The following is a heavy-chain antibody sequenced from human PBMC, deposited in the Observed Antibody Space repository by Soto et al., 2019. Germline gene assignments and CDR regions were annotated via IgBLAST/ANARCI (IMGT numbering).Heavy chain of an antibody. V-gene: IGHV4-31*03. CDR3: ARAGMGVVAATIWFDP. CDR2: IYYSGST. D-gene: IGHD2-15*01. CDR1: GGYISSGGYY. J-gene: IGHJ5*02. Sequence: SETLSLTCTVSGGYISSGGYYWSWIRQHPGKGLEWIGYIYYSGSTYYNPSLKSRVTISVDTSKNQFSLKLSSVTAADTAVYYCARAGMGVVAATIWFDPWGQGTLVTVSS.